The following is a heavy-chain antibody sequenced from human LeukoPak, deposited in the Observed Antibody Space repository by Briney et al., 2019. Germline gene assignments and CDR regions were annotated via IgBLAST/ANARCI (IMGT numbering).Heavy chain of an antibody. D-gene: IGHD2-15*01. V-gene: IGHV1-2*02. J-gene: IGHJ5*02. CDR2: INPKNGDT. CDR1: EYSLIGYY. CDR3: ARDDLVVVTAATPDAWFDP. Sequence: GASVKVSCKASEYSLIGYYMHWVRQAPGQGPEWMGWINPKNGDTKYAQKFQGRVTMTRDTSISTAYMELSGLRSDDTAVYYCARDDLVVVTAATPDAWFDPWGQGTLVTVSS.